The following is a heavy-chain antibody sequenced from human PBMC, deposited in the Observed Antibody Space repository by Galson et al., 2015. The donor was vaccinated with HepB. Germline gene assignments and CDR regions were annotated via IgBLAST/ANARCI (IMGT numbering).Heavy chain of an antibody. V-gene: IGHV3-73*01. CDR2: IGSKANSYAT. Sequence: SLRLSCAASGFTFSGSAIHWVRRASGRGLEWIGRIGSKANSYATAYVASVRGRFTISRDDSKNTAFLQLNSLKTDDTAVYYCTRMGDLSGYSSLWGQGTLVTVSS. J-gene: IGHJ4*02. D-gene: IGHD6-13*01. CDR3: TRMGDLSGYSSL. CDR1: GFTFSGSA.